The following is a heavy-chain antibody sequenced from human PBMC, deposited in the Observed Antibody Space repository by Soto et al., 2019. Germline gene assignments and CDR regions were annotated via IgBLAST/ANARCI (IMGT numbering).Heavy chain of an antibody. D-gene: IGHD5-12*01. CDR1: GFTFSDSY. J-gene: IGHJ4*02. V-gene: IGHV3-11*06. Sequence: QAHLVESGGGLVKPGGSLRLSCVASGFTFSDSYMSWVRQAPGNGLEWVSYISGSSGYTEYADSVRGRFTISRDNAKNSVYLEMNSLRAEDTALYYCAKRHGYNYFDLWGQGALVTVSS. CDR2: ISGSSGYT. CDR3: AKRHGYNYFDL.